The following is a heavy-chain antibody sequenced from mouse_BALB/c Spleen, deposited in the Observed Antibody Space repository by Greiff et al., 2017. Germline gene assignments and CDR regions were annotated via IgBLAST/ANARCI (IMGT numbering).Heavy chain of an antibody. CDR2: IYPGNVNT. V-gene: IGHV1S56*01. CDR3: ARGRGNSYAMDY. CDR1: GYTFTSYY. J-gene: IGHJ4*01. D-gene: IGHD2-1*01. Sequence: VQLQQSGPELVKPGASVRISCKASGYTFTSYYIHWVKQRPGQGLEWIGWIYPGNVNTKYNEKFKGKATLTADKSSSTAYMQLSSLTSEDSAVYFCARGRGNSYAMDYWGQGTSVTVSS.